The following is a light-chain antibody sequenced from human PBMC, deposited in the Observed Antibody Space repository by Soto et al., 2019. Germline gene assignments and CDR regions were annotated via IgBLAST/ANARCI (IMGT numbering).Light chain of an antibody. CDR3: QQLNSYPPT. Sequence: DIQLTQSPSFLSASVGDRVTITCRASQGISSYLAWYQQKPGKAPKLLIYAASTLQSGVPSRFSGSGSGTAFTLTISSLQTEDVATYYCQQLNSYPPTFGGGTKVEIK. CDR1: QGISSY. J-gene: IGKJ4*01. V-gene: IGKV1-9*01. CDR2: AAS.